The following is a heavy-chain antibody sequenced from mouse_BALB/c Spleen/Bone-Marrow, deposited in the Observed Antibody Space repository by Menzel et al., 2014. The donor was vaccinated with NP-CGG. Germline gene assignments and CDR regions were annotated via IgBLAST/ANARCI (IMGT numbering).Heavy chain of an antibody. D-gene: IGHD2-1*01. Sequence: QVHVKQSGPEVVKPGAPVKVSCKASGYTFTSYWMNWVKQRPGRGLEWIGRIDPSDSETHYNQKFKDKATLTVDKSSSTAYIQLSSLTSEDSAVYYCARDHFYSGNYEFPYWGQGTLVTVSA. CDR3: ARDHFYSGNYEFPY. CDR2: IDPSDSET. CDR1: GYTFTSYW. V-gene: IGHV1-69*02. J-gene: IGHJ3*01.